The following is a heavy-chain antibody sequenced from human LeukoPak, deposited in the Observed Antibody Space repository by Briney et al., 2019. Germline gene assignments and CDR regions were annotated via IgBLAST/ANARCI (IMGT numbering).Heavy chain of an antibody. CDR2: IEQDGSET. CDR3: ARGGQAGTGDL. Sequence: TGGSLRLSCAASGFTFRSYWMTWVRQSPGKGLEWVANIEQDGSETYHVDSVKGRFTIFRDNAEDSLYLEMNSLRAEDTAVYYCARGGQAGTGDLWGQGTLVTVSS. D-gene: IGHD3-10*01. J-gene: IGHJ5*02. CDR1: GFTFRSYW. V-gene: IGHV3-7*01.